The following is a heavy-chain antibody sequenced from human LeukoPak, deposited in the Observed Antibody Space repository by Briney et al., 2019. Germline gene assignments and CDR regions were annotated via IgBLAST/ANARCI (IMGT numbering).Heavy chain of an antibody. CDR2: ISAYNGNT. V-gene: IGHV1-18*01. Sequence: ASVKVSCKASGYTFTSSGISWVRQAPGQGLEWMGWISAYNGNTNNAQTFQGRVTMTTDTSTRTSYMELRSLRSDDTAVYYCARGLQENLAWLQAFSAFDIWGQGTMVTISS. J-gene: IGHJ3*02. CDR3: ARGLQENLAWLQAFSAFDI. CDR1: GYTFTSSG. D-gene: IGHD5-24*01.